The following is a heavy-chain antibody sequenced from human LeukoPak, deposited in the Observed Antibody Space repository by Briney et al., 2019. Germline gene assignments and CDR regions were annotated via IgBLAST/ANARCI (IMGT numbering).Heavy chain of an antibody. V-gene: IGHV4-31*03. CDR1: GGSISSGGYY. CDR2: IYYSGST. Sequence: NPSETLSLTCTVSGGSISSGGYYWSWIRQHPGKGLEWIGYIYYSGSTYYNPSLKSRVTISVDTSKNQFSLKLSSVTAADTAVYYCARRSVVVVPGFDYWGQGTLVTVSS. CDR3: ARRSVVVVPGFDY. D-gene: IGHD2-2*01. J-gene: IGHJ4*02.